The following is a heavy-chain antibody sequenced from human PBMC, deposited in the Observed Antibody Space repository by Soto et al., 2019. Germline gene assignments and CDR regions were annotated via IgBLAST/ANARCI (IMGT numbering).Heavy chain of an antibody. D-gene: IGHD5-18*01. J-gene: IGHJ6*02. Sequence: QVQLQESGPGLVKPSQTLSLTCTVSGGSISSGGYYWSWIRQHPGKGLEWIGYIYYSGSTYYNPSLKSRVTISVDTSKNQFSLELSSVTAADTAVYYCARVRGTAMRYYYYGMDVWGQGTTVTVSS. CDR1: GGSISSGGYY. CDR2: IYYSGST. CDR3: ARVRGTAMRYYYYGMDV. V-gene: IGHV4-31*03.